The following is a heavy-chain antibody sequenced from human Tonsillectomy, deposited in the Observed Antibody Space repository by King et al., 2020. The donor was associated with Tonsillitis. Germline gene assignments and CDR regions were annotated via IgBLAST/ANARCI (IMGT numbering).Heavy chain of an antibody. CDR3: AGDRGDCGTSDCYPLPGRDF. V-gene: IGHV3-11*01. CDR2: ISGSGTTI. Sequence: VQLVESGGGLVKPGGSLRLSCAASGFTFSDYYMSWVRQAPGKGLEWLSYISGSGTTISYADSVRVRFTISRDNAKNSLYLQMTSLRAEDTAVYYCAGDRGDCGTSDCYPLPGRDFWGQGTTVTVS. J-gene: IGHJ6*02. D-gene: IGHD2-21*02. CDR1: GFTFSDYY.